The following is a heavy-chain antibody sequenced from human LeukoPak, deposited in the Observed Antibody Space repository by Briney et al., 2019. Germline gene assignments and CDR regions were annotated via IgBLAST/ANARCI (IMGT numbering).Heavy chain of an antibody. CDR1: GGSFSGYY. J-gene: IGHJ4*02. V-gene: IGHV4-34*01. Sequence: SETLSLTCAVYGGSFSGYYWSWIRQPPGKGLEWIGEINHSGSTNYNPSLKSRVTISVDTSKNQFSLKLSSVTAADTAVYYRARGPSLVPFDYWGQGTLVTVSS. D-gene: IGHD6-6*01. CDR2: INHSGST. CDR3: ARGPSLVPFDY.